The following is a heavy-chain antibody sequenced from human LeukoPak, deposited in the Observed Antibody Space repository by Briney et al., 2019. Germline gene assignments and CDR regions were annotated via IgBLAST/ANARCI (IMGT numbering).Heavy chain of an antibody. CDR1: GYSISSGYH. V-gene: IGHV4-38-2*02. D-gene: IGHD3-3*01. J-gene: IGHJ4*02. CDR2: VHQSGST. Sequence: PSETLSLTCTVSGYSISSGYHYGWIRQPPGKGLEWIGSVHQSGSTYYNPSLKSRVTISIDNSKNQFSLKLTSVTAADTAVYYCGSQREWSLTEYHSDSCGQGTLVTVSS. CDR3: GSQREWSLTEYHSDS.